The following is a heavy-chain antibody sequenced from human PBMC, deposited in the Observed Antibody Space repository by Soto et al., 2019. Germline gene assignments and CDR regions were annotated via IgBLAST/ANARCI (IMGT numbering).Heavy chain of an antibody. V-gene: IGHV3-23*01. Sequence: ESGGGLVQPGGSLRLSCVASGFTFSSYDMSWVRQAPGKGLEWVSGIDVGGGSAYYADSVKGRFTIYRDNSKNTLHLQLNSLRSEDTAIYYCAKEDDAWTNGHFNVWGQGTVVTVSS. CDR2: IDVGGGSA. D-gene: IGHD2-8*01. CDR3: AKEDDAWTNGHFNV. CDR1: GFTFSSYD. J-gene: IGHJ3*01.